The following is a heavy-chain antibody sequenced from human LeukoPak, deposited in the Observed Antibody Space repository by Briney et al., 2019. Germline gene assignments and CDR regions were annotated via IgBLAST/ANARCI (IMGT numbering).Heavy chain of an antibody. D-gene: IGHD4-23*01. V-gene: IGHV3-74*01. CDR3: ARDLKGPVNDVFDM. Sequence: PGGSLRLSCAASGFTFKTYWMHWVRQAPGKGLVWVSHSNSDGSSTSYADSGRGRFTISRDNAKNTLYLQMNSLRAEDTAVYYCARDLKGPVNDVFDMWGQGTMVTVSS. CDR2: SNSDGSST. J-gene: IGHJ3*02. CDR1: GFTFKTYW.